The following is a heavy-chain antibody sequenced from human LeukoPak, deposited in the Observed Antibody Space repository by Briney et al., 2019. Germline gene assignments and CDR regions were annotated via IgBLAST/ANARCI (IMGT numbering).Heavy chain of an antibody. D-gene: IGHD6-13*01. CDR1: GFSFSSYS. V-gene: IGHV3-48*01. Sequence: GGSLTLSCVASGFSFSSYSMNWVRQAPGKGLEWVSYISSGSNTIDYADSVKRRFTISRDNAKSSLYLQMNSLRAEDTAVYYCARDLSAPPHLVTYYYYMDVWGKGATVTVSS. CDR3: ARDLSAPPHLVTYYYYMDV. J-gene: IGHJ6*03. CDR2: ISSGSNTI.